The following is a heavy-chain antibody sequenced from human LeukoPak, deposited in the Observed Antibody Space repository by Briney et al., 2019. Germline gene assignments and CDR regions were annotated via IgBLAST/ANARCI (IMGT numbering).Heavy chain of an antibody. D-gene: IGHD3-10*01. J-gene: IGHJ4*02. CDR2: IGGRDGST. Sequence: GGSLRLSCAASGFTFSSYGMSWVRQAPGKGLEWVSAIGGRDGSTYYADSVKGRYTISRDNSKNTLYVQMNSLRAEDTAVYYCAKGHYYGSGSLDYWGQGTLVTVSS. CDR1: GFTFSSYG. CDR3: AKGHYYGSGSLDY. V-gene: IGHV3-23*01.